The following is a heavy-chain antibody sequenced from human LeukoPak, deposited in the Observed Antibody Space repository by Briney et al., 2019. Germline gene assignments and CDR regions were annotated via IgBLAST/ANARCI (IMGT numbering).Heavy chain of an antibody. Sequence: SETLSLTCTVSGGSISSSSYYWGWIRQPPGKGLEWIGSIYYSGSTYYNPSLKSRVTISVDTSKNQFSLKLSSVTAADTAVYYCASLYSSGWSDYMDVWGKGTTVTVSS. CDR3: ASLYSSGWSDYMDV. D-gene: IGHD6-19*01. V-gene: IGHV4-39*07. CDR1: GGSISSSSYY. J-gene: IGHJ6*03. CDR2: IYYSGST.